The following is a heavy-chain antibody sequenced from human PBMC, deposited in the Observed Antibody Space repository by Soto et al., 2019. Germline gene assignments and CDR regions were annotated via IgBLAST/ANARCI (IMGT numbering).Heavy chain of an antibody. D-gene: IGHD1-26*01. J-gene: IGHJ4*01. CDR2: AYYRSKWYY. V-gene: IGHV6-1*01. CDR1: GDSVSSNSAG. CDR3: ARGEQYSGRIFDY. Sequence: SQTLSLTCAITGDSVSSNSAGWSWVRQSPSRGLEWLGRAYYRSKWYYEYAVSVRGRITINPDTSKNQYSLQLNSVTPEDTAVYFCARGEQYSGRIFDYWGQGTLVTVSS.